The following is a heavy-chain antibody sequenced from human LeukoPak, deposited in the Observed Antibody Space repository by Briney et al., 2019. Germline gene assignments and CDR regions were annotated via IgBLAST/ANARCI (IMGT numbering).Heavy chain of an antibody. V-gene: IGHV4-34*01. CDR2: ISHSGST. Sequence: SETLSLTCAVSGGSFSGYYWSWIRQPPGKGLEWIGEISHSGSTNYNPSLKSRVTISVDTSKNQFSLNLISVTAADTAVYYCARHGYYDILTGYSFDYWGQGTLVTVSS. CDR1: GGSFSGYY. D-gene: IGHD3-9*01. J-gene: IGHJ4*02. CDR3: ARHGYYDILTGYSFDY.